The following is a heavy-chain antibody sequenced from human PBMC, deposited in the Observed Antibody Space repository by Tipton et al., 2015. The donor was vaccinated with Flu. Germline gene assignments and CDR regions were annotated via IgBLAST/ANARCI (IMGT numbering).Heavy chain of an antibody. Sequence: TLSLTCTVSGGSISSYYWSWSRQPPGKGLEWIGYIYYSGSTNYNPSLTSRVTISVDTSKNQFSLKLSPVTAADTAVYYCARVDYYDSSGYYPFDYWGQGTLVTVSS. CDR2: IYYSGST. CDR1: GGSISSYY. J-gene: IGHJ4*02. V-gene: IGHV4-59*01. D-gene: IGHD3-22*01. CDR3: ARVDYYDSSGYYPFDY.